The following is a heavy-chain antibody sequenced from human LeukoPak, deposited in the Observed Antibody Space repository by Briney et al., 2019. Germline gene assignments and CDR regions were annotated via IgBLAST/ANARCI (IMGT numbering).Heavy chain of an antibody. D-gene: IGHD3-3*01. CDR2: IYTSGST. CDR3: ARHAPGHYDFWSGSIWEGYYYYMDV. CDR1: GGSISSYY. V-gene: IGHV4-4*09. Sequence: SETLSLTCTVSGGSISSYYWSWIRQPPGKGLEWIGYIYTSGSTNYNPSPKSRVTISVDTSKNQFSLKLSSVTAADAAVYYCARHAPGHYDFWSGSIWEGYYYYMDVWGKGTTVTVSS. J-gene: IGHJ6*03.